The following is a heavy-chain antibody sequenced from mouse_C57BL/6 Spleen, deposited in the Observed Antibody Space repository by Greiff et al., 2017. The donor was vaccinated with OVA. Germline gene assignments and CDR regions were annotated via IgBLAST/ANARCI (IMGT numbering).Heavy chain of an antibody. D-gene: IGHD2-4*01. J-gene: IGHJ4*01. Sequence: VQLQQSGPVLVKPGASVKMSCKASGYTFTDYYMNWVKQSHGKSLEWIGVINPYNGGTSYNQKFKGKATLTVDKSSSTAYMELNSLTSEDSAVYYCARGRHYDHTGAMDYWGQGTSVTVSS. CDR2: INPYNGGT. V-gene: IGHV1-19*01. CDR3: ARGRHYDHTGAMDY. CDR1: GYTFTDYY.